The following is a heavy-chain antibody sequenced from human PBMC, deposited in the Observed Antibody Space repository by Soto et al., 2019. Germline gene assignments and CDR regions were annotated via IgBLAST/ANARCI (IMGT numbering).Heavy chain of an antibody. CDR1: GYRFSSSW. V-gene: IGHV5-51*01. J-gene: IGHJ4*02. CDR2: IYPGDSDT. CDR3: ARHSGYSGYDTPLDSSGLSD. D-gene: IGHD5-12*01. Sequence: PGESRKLSCQGTGYRFSSSWIGWVRQMPGKGLEWMGIIYPGDSDTRYSPSFQGQVTISADKSISTAYLQWSSLKASDTAMYYCARHSGYSGYDTPLDSSGLSDWGQGTLVTVSS.